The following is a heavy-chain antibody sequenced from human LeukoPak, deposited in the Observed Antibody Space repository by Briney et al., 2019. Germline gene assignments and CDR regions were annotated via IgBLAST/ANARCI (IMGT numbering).Heavy chain of an antibody. CDR2: ISTSGSGI. V-gene: IGHV3-48*03. Sequence: GGSLRLSCVASGFIFSRYEMNWVRQAPGKGLEWVSYISTSGSGIYYADSVKGRFTISRDNAKNSLYLQMNSLRAEDTAVYYCARRGFYDTSGYLFVYWGQGTLVTVSS. J-gene: IGHJ4*02. CDR1: GFIFSRYE. D-gene: IGHD3-22*01. CDR3: ARRGFYDTSGYLFVY.